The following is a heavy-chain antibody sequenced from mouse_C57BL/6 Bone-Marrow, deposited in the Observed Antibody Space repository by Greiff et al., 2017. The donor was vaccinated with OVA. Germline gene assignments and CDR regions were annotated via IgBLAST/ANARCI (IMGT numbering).Heavy chain of an antibody. Sequence: LVESGAELARPGASVKLSCKASGYTFTSYGISWVKQRTGQGLEWIGEIYPRSGNTYYNEKFKGKATLTADKSSSTAYMELRSLTSEDSAVYFCARDCPYYGSSSWFAYWGQGTLVTVSA. D-gene: IGHD1-1*01. V-gene: IGHV1-81*01. J-gene: IGHJ3*01. CDR3: ARDCPYYGSSSWFAY. CDR1: GYTFTSYG. CDR2: IYPRSGNT.